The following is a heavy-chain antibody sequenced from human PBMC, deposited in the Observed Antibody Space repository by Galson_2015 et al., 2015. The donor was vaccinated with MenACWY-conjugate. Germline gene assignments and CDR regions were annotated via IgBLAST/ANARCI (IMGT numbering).Heavy chain of an antibody. V-gene: IGHV3-66*02. J-gene: IGHJ6*02. Sequence: SLRLSCAASGFTVSSNYMSWVRQAPGKGLVWVSVIYTGGSTYNADAVKGRFIISRDNSKNTLYIQLNSLRAEDTAVYYYAGTKSPDIYYYYGMDVWGQGTTVTVSS. CDR2: IYTGGST. CDR3: AGTKSPDIYYYYGMDV. D-gene: IGHD3-9*01. CDR1: GFTVSSNY.